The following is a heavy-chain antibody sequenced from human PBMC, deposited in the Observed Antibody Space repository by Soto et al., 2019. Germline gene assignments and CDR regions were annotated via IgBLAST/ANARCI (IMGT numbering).Heavy chain of an antibody. CDR1: GGSFSGYY. CDR2: INHSGST. Sequence: ASETLSLTCAVYGGSFSGYYWSWIRQPPGKGLEWIGEINHSGSTNYNPSLKSRVTISVDTSKNQFPLKLSSVTAADTAVYYCARAAPSVTMVRGVTGGMDVWGQGTTVTVSS. D-gene: IGHD3-10*01. CDR3: ARAAPSVTMVRGVTGGMDV. J-gene: IGHJ6*02. V-gene: IGHV4-34*01.